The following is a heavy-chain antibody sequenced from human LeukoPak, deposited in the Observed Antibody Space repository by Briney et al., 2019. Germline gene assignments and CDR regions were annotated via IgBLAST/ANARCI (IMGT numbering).Heavy chain of an antibody. CDR2: IYYSGST. V-gene: IGHV4-39*07. D-gene: IGHD2-21*02. Sequence: SETLSLTCTVSGGSISSSYYYWGWIRQPPRKGLQWVGSIYYSGSTYYNPSLKSRVTISLDTSKNQFSLKLYSVTAADTAVYYCARGGYCGGDCYFYYWGQGTLVTVSS. CDR1: GGSISSSYYY. CDR3: ARGGYCGGDCYFYY. J-gene: IGHJ4*02.